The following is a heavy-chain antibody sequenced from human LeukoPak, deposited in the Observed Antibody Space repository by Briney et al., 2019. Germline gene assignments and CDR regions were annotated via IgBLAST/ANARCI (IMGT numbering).Heavy chain of an antibody. J-gene: IGHJ4*01. D-gene: IGHD6-25*01. Sequence: SETLSLTCTVSGYSISSGHYWGWIRQPPGKGLEWIGSMYHSGSTYYNSSLKSRVTISIDTSKNQVSLKMSSVTAADTAVYYCAKSGGYGLIDYWGQGTLVTVSS. CDR2: MYHSGST. V-gene: IGHV4-38-2*02. CDR3: AKSGGYGLIDY. CDR1: GYSISSGHY.